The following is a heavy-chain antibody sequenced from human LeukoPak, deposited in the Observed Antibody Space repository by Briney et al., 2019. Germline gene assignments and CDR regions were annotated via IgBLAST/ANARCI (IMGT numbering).Heavy chain of an antibody. Sequence: GGSLRLSCAASGLTFSRYSVNWVRQAPGKGLEWVSCITGSSDYIFYADSVRGRFTISRDNAKNSLFLQMNSLRAEDTAVYYCAKFKGHYGDSEYYFDSWGQGTLVTVSS. CDR3: AKFKGHYGDSEYYFDS. V-gene: IGHV3-21*01. D-gene: IGHD3-10*01. J-gene: IGHJ4*02. CDR1: GLTFSRYS. CDR2: ITGSSDYI.